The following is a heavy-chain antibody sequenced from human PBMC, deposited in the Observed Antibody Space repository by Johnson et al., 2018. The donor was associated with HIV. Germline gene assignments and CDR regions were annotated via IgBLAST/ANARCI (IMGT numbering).Heavy chain of an antibody. Sequence: QVQLVESGGGLVQPGGSLTLSCVASGFTFSSFWMTWVRQAPGKGLEWVAVISYDGSNKYYADSVKGRFTISRDNSKNTLYLQMNSLRAEDTAVYYCARDVGAFDIWGQGTMVTVSS. J-gene: IGHJ3*02. CDR1: GFTFSSFW. CDR2: ISYDGSNK. CDR3: ARDVGAFDI. V-gene: IGHV3-30*03.